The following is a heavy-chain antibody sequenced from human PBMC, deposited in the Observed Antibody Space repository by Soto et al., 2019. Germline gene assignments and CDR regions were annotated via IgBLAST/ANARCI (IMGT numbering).Heavy chain of an antibody. CDR1: GGSICSSSYY. Sequence: SESLSLTCTVSGGSICSSSYYWGWIRQPPGKGLEWIGSIYYSGSTYYNPSLKSRVTISVDTSKNQFSLKLSSVTAADTAVYYCARLSRNPIVVVPAAPNWFDPWGQGTLVTVSS. V-gene: IGHV4-39*01. D-gene: IGHD2-2*01. CDR2: IYYSGST. J-gene: IGHJ5*02. CDR3: ARLSRNPIVVVPAAPNWFDP.